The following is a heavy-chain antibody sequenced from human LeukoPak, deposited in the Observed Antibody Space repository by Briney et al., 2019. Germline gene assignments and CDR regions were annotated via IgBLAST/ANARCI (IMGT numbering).Heavy chain of an antibody. J-gene: IGHJ4*02. CDR3: ARNPHFGY. D-gene: IGHD3-22*01. V-gene: IGHV3-53*01. CDR1: GFTVSSNY. CDR2: IYSGGST. Sequence: GGPLRLSCAASGFTVSSNYMSWVRQAPGKGLEWVSVIYSGGSTYYAASVKGRFTISRDNSKDTLFLQMNSLRAEDTAVYYCARNPHFGYWGQGTLVTVSS.